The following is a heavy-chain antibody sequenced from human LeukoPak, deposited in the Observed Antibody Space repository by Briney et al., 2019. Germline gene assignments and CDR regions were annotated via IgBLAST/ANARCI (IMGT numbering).Heavy chain of an antibody. Sequence: SQTLSLTCTVSGGSISSGDYYWSWLRQPPGTGLEWVGYIYYSGRTYYNPSLESRVTISVDTSKNQFSLMLGSVTAADTAVYYCASYYGDSSLVDYWGQGTLVTVSS. J-gene: IGHJ4*02. CDR1: GGSISSGDYY. CDR3: ASYYGDSSLVDY. V-gene: IGHV4-30-4*01. D-gene: IGHD4-17*01. CDR2: IYYSGRT.